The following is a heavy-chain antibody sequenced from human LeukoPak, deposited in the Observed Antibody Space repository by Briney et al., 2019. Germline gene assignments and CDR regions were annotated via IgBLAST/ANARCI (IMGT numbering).Heavy chain of an antibody. CDR1: GFTFSNYA. CDR2: ISGSGRNT. J-gene: IGHJ6*02. Sequence: PGGSLRLSCAASGFTFSNYAMTWVRQAPGKGLEWVSVISGSGRNTDYADSVKGRFTISRDNAKNSLYLQMNSLRAEDTAVYYCAREYYDFWSGYYTAYYYGMDVWGQGTTVTVSS. D-gene: IGHD3-3*01. V-gene: IGHV3-23*01. CDR3: AREYYDFWSGYYTAYYYGMDV.